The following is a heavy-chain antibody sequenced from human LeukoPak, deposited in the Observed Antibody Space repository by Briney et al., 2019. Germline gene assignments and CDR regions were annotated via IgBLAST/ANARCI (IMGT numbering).Heavy chain of an antibody. V-gene: IGHV3-53*05. CDR1: GITVSSNS. J-gene: IGHJ4*02. Sequence: GGSLRLSCTVSGITVSSNSMSWVRQAPGKGLEWVSFIYSDNTHYSDSVKGRFTISRDNSKNTLYLQMNSLRAEDTAVYYCARRAGAYSHPYDYWGQGTLVTVSS. CDR2: IYSDNT. D-gene: IGHD4/OR15-4a*01. CDR3: ARRAGAYSHPYDY.